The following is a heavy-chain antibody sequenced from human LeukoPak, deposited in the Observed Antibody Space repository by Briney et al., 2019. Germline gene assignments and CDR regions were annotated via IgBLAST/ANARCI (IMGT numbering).Heavy chain of an antibody. CDR1: AYTFTSYG. V-gene: IGHV1-18*01. D-gene: IGHD4-17*01. CDR3: ARASSTTVYLYYYYYMDV. CDR2: ISAYNGNT. J-gene: IGHJ6*03. Sequence: ASVKVSCKASAYTFTSYGISWVRQAPGQGLEWMGWISAYNGNTNYAQKLQGRVTMTTDTSTSTAYMELRSLRSDDTAAYYCARASSTTVYLYYYYYMDVWGKGTTVTVSS.